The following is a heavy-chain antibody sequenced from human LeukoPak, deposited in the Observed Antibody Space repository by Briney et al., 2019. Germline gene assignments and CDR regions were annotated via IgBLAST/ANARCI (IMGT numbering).Heavy chain of an antibody. CDR1: SDTIGGSSYY. V-gene: IGHV4-39*01. CDR2: IYYSGRA. CDR3: ARQSLSNYYFDY. D-gene: IGHD4-11*01. J-gene: IGHJ4*02. Sequence: SETLSLTCNVSSDTIGGSSYYWGWIRQPPGKGLEFIVRIYYSGRAYYNPYLKSRVTVSIDTSKKQFYLNLRSVTAADTAVYFCARQSLSNYYFDYWGQGTLVTVSS.